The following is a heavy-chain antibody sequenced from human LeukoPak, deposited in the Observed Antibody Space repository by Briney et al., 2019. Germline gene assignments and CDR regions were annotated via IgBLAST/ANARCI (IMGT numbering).Heavy chain of an antibody. Sequence: PSETLSLTCSVSGASISTYYWSWIRQPAGKGLEWIGRLYTSGSTIYNPSLKSRVTMSVDTSKGQFSLKLRSVTAADTAVYYCGRELDSRSERWRLDHWGQGTLVTVSS. CDR3: GRELDSRSERWRLDH. J-gene: IGHJ5*02. D-gene: IGHD1-26*01. V-gene: IGHV4-4*07. CDR2: LYTSGST. CDR1: GASISTYY.